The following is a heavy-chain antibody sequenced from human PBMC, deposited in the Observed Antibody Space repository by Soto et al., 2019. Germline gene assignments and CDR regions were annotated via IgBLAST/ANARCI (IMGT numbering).Heavy chain of an antibody. Sequence: EVQLVESGGGLVQPGGSLRLSCAASGFTVSSNYMSWVRQAPGKGLEWVSVIYSGGSTYYADSVKGRFTISRDNSKNTLYLQMNSLRAEYTAVYYCARGAYDYIWGSYRPYYFDYWGQGTLVTVSS. CDR3: ARGAYDYIWGSYRPYYFDY. V-gene: IGHV3-66*01. D-gene: IGHD3-16*02. CDR1: GFTVSSNY. J-gene: IGHJ4*02. CDR2: IYSGGST.